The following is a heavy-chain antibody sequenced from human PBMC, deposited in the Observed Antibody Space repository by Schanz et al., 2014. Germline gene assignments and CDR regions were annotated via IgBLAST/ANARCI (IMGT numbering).Heavy chain of an antibody. J-gene: IGHJ3*01. V-gene: IGHV3-74*01. CDR1: GSTFSAYW. CDR2: INTDETTT. Sequence: EVQLAESGGSLVKPGGSLRLSCAASGSTFSAYWMHWVRQVPGKGLVWIARINTDETTTKYADSVRGRFTISRDNSKNMVYLQMNSLRAEDTAVYFCARDGGRDGYNLAFDVWGQGTLVTVSS. CDR3: ARDGGRDGYNLAFDV. D-gene: IGHD5-12*01.